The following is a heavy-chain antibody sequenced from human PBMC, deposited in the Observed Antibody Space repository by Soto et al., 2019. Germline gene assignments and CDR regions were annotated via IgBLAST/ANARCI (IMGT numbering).Heavy chain of an antibody. D-gene: IGHD3-22*01. J-gene: IGHJ4*02. CDR2: IIPIFGTA. CDR3: ASHLTYYYDSSGSPDDY. V-gene: IGHV1-69*12. CDR1: GGTFRSYA. Sequence: QAYLVRSGAEVKKPGSSEKVSCKASGGTFRSYAISWVRQAPGQGLEWMGGIIPIFGTANYAQKFQGRVTITADESTSTAYMELSSLRSEDTAVYYCASHLTYYYDSSGSPDDYWGQGTLVTVSS.